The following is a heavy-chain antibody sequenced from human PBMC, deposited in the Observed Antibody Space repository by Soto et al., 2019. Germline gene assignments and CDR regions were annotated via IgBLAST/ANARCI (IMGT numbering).Heavy chain of an antibody. D-gene: IGHD2-2*01. J-gene: IGHJ5*02. CDR3: ARGYCTTTICDPWFDP. Sequence: GESLKISCTGVGYSFTSYWIGWVRQMPGKGLEWIGIIYPGDSDTRYSPSFQGQVTISADKSITTAYLQWSSLKPSDTAMYYCARGYCTTTICDPWFDPWGQGTLVTVSS. CDR1: GYSFTSYW. V-gene: IGHV5-51*01. CDR2: IYPGDSDT.